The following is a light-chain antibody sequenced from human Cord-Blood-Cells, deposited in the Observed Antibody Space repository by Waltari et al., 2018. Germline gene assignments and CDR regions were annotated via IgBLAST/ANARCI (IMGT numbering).Light chain of an antibody. Sequence: QSVLTQPPSVSGAPGQRVTISCTRSRSNIGAGYDVHWYQQLPGTAPKLLIYGNSTRPAGGPDRFSGAKSVTAASLAISGLQAEDEADYYCQSYDSSLSGYVFGTGTKVTVL. V-gene: IGLV1-40*01. J-gene: IGLJ1*01. CDR2: GNS. CDR3: QSYDSSLSGYV. CDR1: RSNIGAGYD.